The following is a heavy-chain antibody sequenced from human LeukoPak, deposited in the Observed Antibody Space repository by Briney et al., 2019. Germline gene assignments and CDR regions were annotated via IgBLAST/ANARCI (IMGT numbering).Heavy chain of an antibody. J-gene: IGHJ4*02. D-gene: IGHD1-7*01. CDR1: GGSFSGYY. CDR2: INHSGST. V-gene: IGHV4-34*01. Sequence: PSETLSLTCAVYGGSFSGYYWCWIRQPPGQGLEWIGEINHSGSTNYNPSFKSRVTISVDTSKNQFSLKLSSVTAADTAVYYCARGRITGTISFDYWGQGTLVTVSS. CDR3: ARGRITGTISFDY.